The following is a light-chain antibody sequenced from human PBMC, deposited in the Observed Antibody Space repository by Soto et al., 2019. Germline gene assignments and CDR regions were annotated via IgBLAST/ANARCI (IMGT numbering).Light chain of an antibody. Sequence: EIVLTQSPGTLSLSPGERATLSCRASQSVSSSYLAWYQQKPGQAPRLLIYGASSRATGIPDRFSGSGSGTDFTLTISRLEPEDFXVXXXXXXXXSPXRWTFGQGTKVEIK. V-gene: IGKV3-20*01. CDR1: QSVSSSY. CDR2: GAS. CDR3: XXXXXSPXRWT. J-gene: IGKJ1*01.